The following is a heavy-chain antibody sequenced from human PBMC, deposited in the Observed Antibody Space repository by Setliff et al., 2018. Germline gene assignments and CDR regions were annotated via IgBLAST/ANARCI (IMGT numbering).Heavy chain of an antibody. CDR2: INPNSGGT. V-gene: IGHV1-2*06. D-gene: IGHD4-17*01. CDR3: ARDWRDYGAMGY. CDR1: GYTFTGYY. Sequence: ASVKVSCKASGYTFTGYYMHWVRQAPGQGLEWMGRINPNSGGTNYAQKFQGRVTITRNTSISTAYMELSSLRSEDTAVYYCARDWRDYGAMGYWGQGTLVTVSS. J-gene: IGHJ4*02.